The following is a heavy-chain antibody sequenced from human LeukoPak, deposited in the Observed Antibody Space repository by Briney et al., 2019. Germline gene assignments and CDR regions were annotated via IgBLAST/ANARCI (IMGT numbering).Heavy chain of an antibody. D-gene: IGHD5-18*01. CDR3: AKDGLGYSYGYEYYFDY. V-gene: IGHV3-23*01. J-gene: IGHJ4*02. Sequence: PGGSLRLSCAASGFTFSSYAMSWVRQAPGKGLEWVSAISGSGGSTYYADSVKGRFTISRDNSKNTLYLQMNSLRAEDTAVYYCAKDGLGYSYGYEYYFDYWGQGTLVTVSS. CDR2: ISGSGGST. CDR1: GFTFSSYA.